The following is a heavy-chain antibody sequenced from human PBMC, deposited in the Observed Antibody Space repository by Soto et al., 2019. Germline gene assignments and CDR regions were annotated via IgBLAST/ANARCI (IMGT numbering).Heavy chain of an antibody. J-gene: IGHJ6*02. CDR1: GFTFSNYA. CDR3: AKDLNGSVTSTSYYHYGMDV. D-gene: IGHD3-10*01. Sequence: EVQMLESGGGLVHPGGSLRLSCAASGFTFSNYAMNWVRQAPGTGLGWVSSISGSGRNTYYADSVKGRLTISRDSSKNTLYLQMNSLRVEDTGVYYCAKDLNGSVTSTSYYHYGMDVLCQGTTVTVSS. V-gene: IGHV3-23*01. CDR2: ISGSGRNT.